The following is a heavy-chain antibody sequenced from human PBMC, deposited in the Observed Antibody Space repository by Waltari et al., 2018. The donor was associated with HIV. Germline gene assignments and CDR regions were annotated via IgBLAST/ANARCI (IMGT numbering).Heavy chain of an antibody. CDR2: IKQDGSEK. D-gene: IGHD3-10*01. V-gene: IGHV3-7*04. J-gene: IGHJ4*02. Sequence: EVQLVESGGGLVQPGGSLRLPWAASGFPFSSFWMSWVRQAPGKGLEWVANIKQDGSEKYYVDSVNGRFTISRDNAENSLYLQMNSLRAEDTAVYYCARGGFYGSGSKVNWGQGTLVTVSS. CDR1: GFPFSSFW. CDR3: ARGGFYGSGSKVN.